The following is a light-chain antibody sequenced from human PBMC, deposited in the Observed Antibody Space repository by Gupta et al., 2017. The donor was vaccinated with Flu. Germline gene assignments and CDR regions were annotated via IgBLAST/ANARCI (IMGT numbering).Light chain of an antibody. CDR1: SSDVGGYNY. CDR3: SSYMNSATLEYV. CDR2: DVS. V-gene: IGLV2-14*03. J-gene: IGLJ1*01. Sequence: TISCTGTSSDVGGYNYVSWYQHHPGKAPRLMIYDVSIRPSGVSDRFSGSKSGNTASLTISGLQAEDEADYYCSSYMNSATLEYVFGTGTTVTVL.